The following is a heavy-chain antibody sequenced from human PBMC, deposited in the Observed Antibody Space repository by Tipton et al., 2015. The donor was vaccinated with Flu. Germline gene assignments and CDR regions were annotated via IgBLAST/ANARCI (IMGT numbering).Heavy chain of an antibody. V-gene: IGHV3-7*03. CDR3: ARAGWGGYDSRAA. Sequence: LTCVASGFAFSGDWMSWVRQAPGKGPEWVANINPDGGQKYYVDSVRGRFTISRDNTKNSLSLQMDSLRVEDTAMYYCARAGWGGYDSRAAWGQGTLVTVSS. CDR1: GFAFSGDW. CDR2: INPDGGQK. D-gene: IGHD5-12*01. J-gene: IGHJ5*02.